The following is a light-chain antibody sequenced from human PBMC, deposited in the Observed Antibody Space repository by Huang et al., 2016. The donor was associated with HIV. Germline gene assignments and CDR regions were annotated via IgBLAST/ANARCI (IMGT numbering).Light chain of an antibody. CDR2: SGS. V-gene: IGKV2-28*01. CDR3: MQALQTKT. Sequence: DIVMTQSPVSLPVTPGEPASISCRSSQSLLHSNGYNYLDWYLQKPGQSPQLLIYSGSNRASGVAERFSGSGSGTDFTLKISRVEAEDVGVYYCMQALQTKTFGQGTKLEIK. J-gene: IGKJ2*01. CDR1: QSLLHSNGYNY.